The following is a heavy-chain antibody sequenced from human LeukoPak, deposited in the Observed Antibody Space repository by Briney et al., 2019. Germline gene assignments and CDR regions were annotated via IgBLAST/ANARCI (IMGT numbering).Heavy chain of an antibody. D-gene: IGHD3-22*01. Sequence: GESLKISCQGSGHSFNRYWIAWVRQMPGKGLEWMGIIYPGDSDTRYSPSFQGQVTISADKSISTAYLQWSSLRASDTAIYCAIRSYYDTRGYYYFDYWGQGTLVTVSA. V-gene: IGHV5-51*01. CDR2: IYPGDSDT. CDR3: AIRSYYDTRGYYYFDY. CDR1: GHSFNRYW. J-gene: IGHJ4*02.